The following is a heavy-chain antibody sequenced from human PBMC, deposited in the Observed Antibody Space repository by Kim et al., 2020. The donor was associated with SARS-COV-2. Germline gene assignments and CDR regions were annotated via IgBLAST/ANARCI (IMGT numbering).Heavy chain of an antibody. D-gene: IGHD6-19*01. CDR2: ISVGGAT. J-gene: IGHJ4*02. CDR3: AKGPSSGWFYFDY. V-gene: IGHV3-23*01. CDR1: AFTLSNYV. Sequence: GGSLRLSCEASAFTLSNYVMNWVRQAPGKGLEWVSSISVGGATYYADSVRGRFTMSRDKSRNTVNLQMSTLRAEDTAIYYCAKGPSSGWFYFDYWGQGTLVTVSS.